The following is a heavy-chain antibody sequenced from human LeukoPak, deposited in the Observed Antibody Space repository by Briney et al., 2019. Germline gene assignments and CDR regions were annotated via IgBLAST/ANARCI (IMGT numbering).Heavy chain of an antibody. CDR3: ARATYYDFWSGYYRNYMDV. Sequence: ASVKVSCKVSGYTLTKLSMHWVRQAPGKGLEWMGWMNPNSGDTGYAQKFQGRVTITRNTSISTAYMELSSLRSEDTAVYYCARATYYDFWSGYYRNYMDVWGKGTTVTVSS. J-gene: IGHJ6*03. D-gene: IGHD3-3*01. CDR1: GYTLTKLS. V-gene: IGHV1-8*03. CDR2: MNPNSGDT.